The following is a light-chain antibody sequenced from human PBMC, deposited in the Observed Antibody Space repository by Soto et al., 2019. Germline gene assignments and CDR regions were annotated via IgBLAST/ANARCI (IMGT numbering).Light chain of an antibody. Sequence: QSALTQPASVSGSPGQSITISCTRTSSDVGAYNYVSWYQQHPGKAPKLMIYDVSSRPSGVSNRFSGSKSGNTASLTISGLQAEDEADYYCSSYTSGSTYVFGTGTKLTVL. CDR2: DVS. J-gene: IGLJ1*01. CDR3: SSYTSGSTYV. V-gene: IGLV2-14*03. CDR1: SSDVGAYNY.